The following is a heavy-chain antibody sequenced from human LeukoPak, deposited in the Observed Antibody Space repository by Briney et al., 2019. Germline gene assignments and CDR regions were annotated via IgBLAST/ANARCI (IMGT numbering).Heavy chain of an antibody. CDR2: INTNTGNP. V-gene: IGHV7-4-1*02. CDR3: ARTRFGELPYYYYGMDV. D-gene: IGHD3-10*01. Sequence: ASVKVSCKASGYTFTSYAMNWMRQAPGQGLEWMGWINTNTGNPTYAQGFTGRFVFSLDTSVSTAYLQISSLKAEDTAVYYCARTRFGELPYYYYGMDVWGQGTTVTVSS. CDR1: GYTFTSYA. J-gene: IGHJ6*02.